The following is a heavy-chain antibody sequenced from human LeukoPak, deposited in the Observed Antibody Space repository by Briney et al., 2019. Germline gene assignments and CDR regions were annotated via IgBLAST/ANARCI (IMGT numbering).Heavy chain of an antibody. Sequence: GASVKVSCKASVYTFTSYDINWVRQATGQGLEWMGWMNPNSGNTGYAHKFQGRVTMTRNTSISTAYMELSSLRSEDTAVYYCARGLSVDGFDYWGQGTLVTVSS. J-gene: IGHJ4*02. CDR2: MNPNSGNT. V-gene: IGHV1-8*01. CDR1: VYTFTSYD. D-gene: IGHD2-15*01. CDR3: ARGLSVDGFDY.